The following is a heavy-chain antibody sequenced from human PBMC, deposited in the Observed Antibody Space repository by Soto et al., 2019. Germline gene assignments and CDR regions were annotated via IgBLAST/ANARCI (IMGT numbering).Heavy chain of an antibody. CDR3: VNSPVRSPSDY. J-gene: IGHJ4*02. CDR2: IYWNDDK. V-gene: IGHV2-5*01. CDR1: GFSLSTYGMG. Sequence: QITLKESGPTLVKPTQTLTLTCTFSGFSLSTYGMGVGWIRQPPGKAPEWLALIYWNDDKRYSPSLKSRLTIANDTSKNLVVLTMTNVDPVDAATYYCVNSPVRSPSDYWGQGTLVPVSS.